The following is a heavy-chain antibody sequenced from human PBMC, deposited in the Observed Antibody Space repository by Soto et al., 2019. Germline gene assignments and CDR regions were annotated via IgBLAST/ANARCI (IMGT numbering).Heavy chain of an antibody. CDR2: IYESGTI. J-gene: IGHJ5*02. CDR1: GGSIGGAGYS. V-gene: IGHV4-30-2*01. CDR3: ARAQFYSGSGYYRNFMFDP. D-gene: IGHD2-15*01. Sequence: QLQLQQSGSGLVKPSQTLSLTCAVSGGSIGGAGYSWSWIRQLPGGGLDWIGYIYESGTILYNPSLQTPHTISLNSSDKQFSLTPHSVAAADTAVYYCARAQFYSGSGYYRNFMFDPWGQGTQVTVSS.